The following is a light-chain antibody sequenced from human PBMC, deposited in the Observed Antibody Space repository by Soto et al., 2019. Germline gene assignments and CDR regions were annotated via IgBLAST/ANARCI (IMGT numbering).Light chain of an antibody. CDR2: GAS. CDR1: QSVSSSY. J-gene: IGKJ1*01. Sequence: DIVRTQSPATLSVSPGERAKISCRASQSVSSSYLAWYQQNAGQAPRLLIYGASSRATGIPDRFSGSGSGTDFTLTISRLETEDFAVYDCQQYGSSTRTFGQGTKVDIK. CDR3: QQYGSSTRT. V-gene: IGKV3-20*01.